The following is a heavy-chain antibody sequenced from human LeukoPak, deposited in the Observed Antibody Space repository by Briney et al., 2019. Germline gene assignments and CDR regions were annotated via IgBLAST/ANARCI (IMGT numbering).Heavy chain of an antibody. CDR3: ARRAGALYYYDTSGPFDH. J-gene: IGHJ4*02. CDR2: LCTGGST. V-gene: IGHV3-53*01. D-gene: IGHD3-22*01. Sequence: GGSLRLSCAASGFTVSNNYMSWVRQAPGKGLEWVSVLCTGGSTYYADSVKGRFIVSRDNSKNTLYLQMNSLRVDDTAVYFCARRAGALYYYDTSGPFDHWGRGTLVTVSS. CDR1: GFTVSNNY.